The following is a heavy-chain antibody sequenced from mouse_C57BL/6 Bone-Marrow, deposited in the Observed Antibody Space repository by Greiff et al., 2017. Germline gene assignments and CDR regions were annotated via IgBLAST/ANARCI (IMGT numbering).Heavy chain of an antibody. D-gene: IGHD1-1*01. CDR3: ARSYYGSSYGDAMDY. CDR2: ISSGSSTI. CDR1: GFTFSDYG. J-gene: IGHJ4*01. V-gene: IGHV5-17*01. Sequence: DVKLVESGGGLVKPGGSLKLSCAASGFTFSDYGMHWVRQAPEKGLEWVAYISSGSSTIYYADTVKGRFTISRDNAKNTLFLQMTSLRSEDTAMYYCARSYYGSSYGDAMDYWGQGTSVTVSS.